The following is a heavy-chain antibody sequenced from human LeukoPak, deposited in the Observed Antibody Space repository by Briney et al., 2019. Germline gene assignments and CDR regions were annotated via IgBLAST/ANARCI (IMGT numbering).Heavy chain of an antibody. CDR2: ISTYNGNT. D-gene: IGHD2-2*01. J-gene: IGHJ3*02. CDR1: GYTFTSYG. CDR3: AREGAHCSSTSCQRAFDI. V-gene: IGHV1-18*01. Sequence: ASVKVSCKASGYTFTSYGISWVRQAPGQGLEWMGWISTYNGNTNYAQKLQGRVTMTRDTSTSTAYMELRSLRSDDTAVYYCAREGAHCSSTSCQRAFDIWGQGTMVTVSS.